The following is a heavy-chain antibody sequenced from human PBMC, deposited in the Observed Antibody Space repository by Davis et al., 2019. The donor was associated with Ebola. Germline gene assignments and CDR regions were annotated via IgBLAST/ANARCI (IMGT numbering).Heavy chain of an antibody. D-gene: IGHD3-3*01. Sequence: SETLSLTCAVSGGSISSSNWWSWVRQAPGKGLEWSGGIYHSWSTNYNPSLKSRVTISVDKSKNQFSLKLSSVTAADTAVYYCARLKLFGVVIIYAHYFDYWGQGTLVTVSS. J-gene: IGHJ4*02. V-gene: IGHV4-4*02. CDR3: ARLKLFGVVIIYAHYFDY. CDR2: IYHSWST. CDR1: GGSISSSNW.